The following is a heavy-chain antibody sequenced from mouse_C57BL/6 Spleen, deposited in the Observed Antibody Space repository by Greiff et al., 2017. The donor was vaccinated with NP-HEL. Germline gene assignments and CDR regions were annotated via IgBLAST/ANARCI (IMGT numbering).Heavy chain of an antibody. CDR2: ISGGGGNT. Sequence: EVLLVESGGGLVKPGGSLKLSCAASGFTFSSYTMSWVRQTPEKRLEWVATISGGGGNTYYPDSVKGRFTISTDTAKNTLYLQMSSLRSEDTALYYCARQTLPVSRYWYFDVWGTGTTVTVSS. V-gene: IGHV5-9*01. CDR1: GFTFSSYT. D-gene: IGHD2-10*01. CDR3: ARQTLPVSRYWYFDV. J-gene: IGHJ1*03.